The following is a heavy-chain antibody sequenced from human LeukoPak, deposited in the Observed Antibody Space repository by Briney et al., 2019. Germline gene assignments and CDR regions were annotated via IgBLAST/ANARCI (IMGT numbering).Heavy chain of an antibody. D-gene: IGHD3-16*01. V-gene: IGHV4-34*01. J-gene: IGHJ4*02. Sequence: PSETLSLTCAVYGGSFSGYYWSWIRQPPGKGLEWIGEINHSGSTNYNPSLKSRVTISVDTSKNQFSLKLSSVTAADTAVYYCASYRPYDYVWGSAFGYWGQGTLVTVSS. CDR3: ASYRPYDYVWGSAFGY. CDR1: GGSFSGYY. CDR2: INHSGST.